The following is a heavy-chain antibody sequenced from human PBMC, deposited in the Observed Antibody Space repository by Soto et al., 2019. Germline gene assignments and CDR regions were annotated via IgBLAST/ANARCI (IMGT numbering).Heavy chain of an antibody. D-gene: IGHD3-3*01. J-gene: IGHJ3*02. CDR1: GYTFTSYG. CDR2: ISAYNGNT. Sequence: GASLKVSCKASGYTFTSYGISWVRQAPGQGLEWMGWISAYNGNTNYAQKLQGRVTMTTDTSTSTAYMELRSLRSDDTAVYYCARGHTTIFGVGNDAFDIWGQGTMVTVSS. CDR3: ARGHTTIFGVGNDAFDI. V-gene: IGHV1-18*04.